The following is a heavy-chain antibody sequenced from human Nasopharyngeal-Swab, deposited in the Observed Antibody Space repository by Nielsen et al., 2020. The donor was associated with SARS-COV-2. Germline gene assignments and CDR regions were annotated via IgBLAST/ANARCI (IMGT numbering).Heavy chain of an antibody. Sequence: ASVKVSCKASGGTVSSYAINWVRQATGQGLEWMGWMNTNTGNTGYAQKFQGRITMTRDTSMNTAYMELSGLSSDDTAVYYCARSRGSWSVTDYFDYWGQGTLVTVSS. CDR2: MNTNTGNT. D-gene: IGHD1-26*01. CDR1: GGTVSSYA. J-gene: IGHJ4*02. V-gene: IGHV1-8*02. CDR3: ARSRGSWSVTDYFDY.